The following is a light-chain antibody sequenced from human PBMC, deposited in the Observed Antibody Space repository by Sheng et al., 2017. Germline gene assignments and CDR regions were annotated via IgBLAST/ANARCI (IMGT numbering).Light chain of an antibody. J-gene: IGLJ3*02. Sequence: QSVLTQPPSVSAAPGQKVTISCSGSSSNIGNNYVSWYQHLSGRAPKLLIYDDYERPSGISDRFSGSKSGTSATLGISGLQTGDEADYYCGTWDSGLSAGVFGGGTEADRP. CDR3: GTWDSGLSAGV. CDR1: SSNIGNNY. CDR2: DDY. V-gene: IGLV1-51*01.